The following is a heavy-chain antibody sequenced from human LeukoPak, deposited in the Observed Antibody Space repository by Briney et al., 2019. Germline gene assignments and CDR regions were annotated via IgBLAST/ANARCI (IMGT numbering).Heavy chain of an antibody. CDR3: TTDGGITIRPLFDF. CDR1: GITFTSAL. V-gene: IGHV3-15*01. D-gene: IGHD1-14*01. J-gene: IGHJ4*02. CDR2: IKSKTDGGTT. Sequence: PGGSLRLSSAASGITFTSALMGWVRQAPGKGLEWVGRIKSKTDGGTTDYAAPVRGRFTISTDDSKITSYLQMNNLKIEDTAVYYCTTDGGITIRPLFDFWGQGTLVTVSS.